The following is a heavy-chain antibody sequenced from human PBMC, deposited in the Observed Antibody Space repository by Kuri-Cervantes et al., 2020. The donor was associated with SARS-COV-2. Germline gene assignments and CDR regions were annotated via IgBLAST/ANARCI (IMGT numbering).Heavy chain of an antibody. J-gene: IGHJ4*02. V-gene: IGHV3-30-3*01. CDR3: GRPNSGSYQGPFDY. Sequence: GGSLRLSCAASGFTFSSYAMHWVRQAPGKGLEWVAVISYDGSNKYYADSVKGRFTISRDNSKNTLYLQMNSLRAEDTAVYYCGRPNSGSYQGPFDYWGQGTLVTVSS. CDR1: GFTFSSYA. D-gene: IGHD1-26*01. CDR2: ISYDGSNK.